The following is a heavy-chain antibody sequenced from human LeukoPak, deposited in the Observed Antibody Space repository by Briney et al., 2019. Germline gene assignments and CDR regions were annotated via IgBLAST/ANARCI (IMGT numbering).Heavy chain of an antibody. V-gene: IGHV3-11*01. D-gene: IGHD4-11*01. CDR2: ISSSGSTI. J-gene: IGHJ6*02. Sequence: GGSLRLSCAASGFTFSDYYMSWIRQAPGKGLEWVSYISSSGSTIYYVDSVKGRFTISRDNAKNSLYLQMNSLRAEDTAVYYRARDSPRPTTTVTNPYYYGMDVWGQGTTVTVSS. CDR3: ARDSPRPTTTVTNPYYYGMDV. CDR1: GFTFSDYY.